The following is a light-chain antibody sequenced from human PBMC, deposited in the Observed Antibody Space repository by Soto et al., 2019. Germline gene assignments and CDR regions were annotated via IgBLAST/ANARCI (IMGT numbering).Light chain of an antibody. CDR3: HQYNFWPT. CDR1: QSVSSN. CDR2: VTS. V-gene: IGKV3-15*01. Sequence: EIVMTQSPATLSVSPGERATLSCRASQSVSSNLAWYQQKPGQSPRLLIYVTSTRATGIPARFSGSGSGTEFTLTIRSLQSEDFAVYYCHQYNFWPTFGQGTKVDIK. J-gene: IGKJ1*01.